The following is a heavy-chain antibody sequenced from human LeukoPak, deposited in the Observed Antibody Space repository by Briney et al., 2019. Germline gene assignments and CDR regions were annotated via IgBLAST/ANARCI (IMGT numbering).Heavy chain of an antibody. CDR2: IYHSGTT. CDR1: GDSISSSDYY. CDR3: ARGTYGSGSYYNHWFDY. Sequence: SETLSLTCTVSGDSISSSDYYWSWIRQPPGKGLEWIGYIYHSGTTYYNPSLKSRVTFSVDKSKNQFSLKLSSVTAADTAVYYCARGTYGSGSYYNHWFDYWGQGTLVTVSS. V-gene: IGHV4-30-2*01. J-gene: IGHJ4*02. D-gene: IGHD3-10*01.